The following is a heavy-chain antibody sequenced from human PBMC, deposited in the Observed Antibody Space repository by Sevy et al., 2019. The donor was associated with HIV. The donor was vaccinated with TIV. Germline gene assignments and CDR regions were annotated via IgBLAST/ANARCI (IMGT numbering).Heavy chain of an antibody. CDR2: ITWDGGSP. D-gene: IGHD3-10*01. CDR1: GFTFDDYT. CDR3: AKDIAGEGSGSYYFDY. J-gene: IGHJ4*02. Sequence: GGSLRLSCTASGFTFDDYTMDWVRQAPGKGLEWVSSITWDGGSPYYADSVKGRLTISRDNSKNHLYLQMNSLRPEETALYYCAKDIAGEGSGSYYFDYWGQGTLVTVSS. V-gene: IGHV3-43D*03.